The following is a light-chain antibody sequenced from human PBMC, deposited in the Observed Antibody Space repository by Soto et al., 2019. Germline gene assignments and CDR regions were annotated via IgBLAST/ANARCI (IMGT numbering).Light chain of an antibody. CDR1: SSDVGRYNY. J-gene: IGLJ1*01. CDR2: EVS. Sequence: QSALPQPPSASGSPGQSVTISCTGTSSDVGRYNYISWYQQHPGKAPKLMIYEVSKRPSGVPDRFSGSKSGNTASLTVSGLQAEDEADYYCSSYAGSSPDVFGTGTKLTVL. CDR3: SSYAGSSPDV. V-gene: IGLV2-8*01.